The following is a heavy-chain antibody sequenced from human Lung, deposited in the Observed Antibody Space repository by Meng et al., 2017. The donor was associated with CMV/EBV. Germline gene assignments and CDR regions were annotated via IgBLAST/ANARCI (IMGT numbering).Heavy chain of an antibody. CDR2: IYSGGTT. D-gene: IGHD3-10*01. CDR1: DFTVSSNY. Sequence: GEXXTISCAASDFTVSSNYMSWVRQAPGKGLEWVSLIYSGGTTSYADSVKGRFTISRDNSKNTLYLQMNSLRAEDTAVYYYTRVFGSGSQRYGGYYGMDVWXKGTXVTVSS. J-gene: IGHJ6*04. CDR3: TRVFGSGSQRYGGYYGMDV. V-gene: IGHV3-53*01.